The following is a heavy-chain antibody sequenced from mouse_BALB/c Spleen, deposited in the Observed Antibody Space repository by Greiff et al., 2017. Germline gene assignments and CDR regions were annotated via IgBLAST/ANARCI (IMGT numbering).Heavy chain of an antibody. J-gene: IGHJ3*01. Sequence: EVMLVESGPGLVKPSQSLSLTCTVTGYSITSDYAWNWIRQFPGNKLEWMGYISYSGSTSYNPSLKSRISITRDTSKNQFFLQLNSVTTEDTATYYCAREGRNAYWGQGTLVTVSA. CDR3: AREGRNAY. CDR1: GYSITSDYA. V-gene: IGHV3-2*02. CDR2: ISYSGST.